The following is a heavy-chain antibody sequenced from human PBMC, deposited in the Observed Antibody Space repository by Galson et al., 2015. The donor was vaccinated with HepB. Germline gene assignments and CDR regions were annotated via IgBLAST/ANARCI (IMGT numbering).Heavy chain of an antibody. CDR1: DYTFTAYA. V-gene: IGHV1-18*04. Sequence: SVKVSCKASDYTFTAYAISWVRQAPGQGLEWMGWLSAHSGNTNYAQNLQGRVTLTTDTSTSTAYMELRSLPSDDTAVYYCARDVLHGLDAWGQGTTVTVSS. D-gene: IGHD2-8*02. J-gene: IGHJ6*02. CDR2: LSAHSGNT. CDR3: ARDVLHGLDA.